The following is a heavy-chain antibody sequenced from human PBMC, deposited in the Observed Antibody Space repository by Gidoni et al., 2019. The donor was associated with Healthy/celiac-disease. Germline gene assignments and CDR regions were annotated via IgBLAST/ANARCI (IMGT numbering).Heavy chain of an antibody. D-gene: IGHD3-22*01. CDR2: INAGNGNT. CDR1: GYTFTSYA. Sequence: QVQLVQSGAEVKKPGASVKVSCKASGYTFTSYAMHWVRQAPGQRLEWMGWINAGNGNTKYSQKFQGRVTMTRDTSASTAYMELSSLRSEDTAVYYCAKSYDSSGYYYGYWGQGTLVTVSS. J-gene: IGHJ4*02. CDR3: AKSYDSSGYYYGY. V-gene: IGHV1-3*01.